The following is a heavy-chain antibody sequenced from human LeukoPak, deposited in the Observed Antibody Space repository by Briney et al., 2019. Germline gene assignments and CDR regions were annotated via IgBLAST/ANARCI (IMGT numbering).Heavy chain of an antibody. CDR2: ISGSGGST. Sequence: GGSLRLSCAASGFTFSSYAMSWVHQAPGKGLEWVSAISGSGGSTYYADSVKGRFTISRDNSKNTLYLQMNSLRAEDTAVYYCAKDSISYYGMDVWGQGTTVTVSS. CDR3: AKDSISYYGMDV. J-gene: IGHJ6*02. D-gene: IGHD6-6*01. V-gene: IGHV3-23*01. CDR1: GFTFSSYA.